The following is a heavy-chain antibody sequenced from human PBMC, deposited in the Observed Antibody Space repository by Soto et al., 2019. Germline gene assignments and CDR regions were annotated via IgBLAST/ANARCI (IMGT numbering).Heavy chain of an antibody. CDR1: GYAFTSYA. CDR2: INAGNGNT. V-gene: IGHV1-3*01. D-gene: IGHD6-13*01. CDR3: ARVLYSSSWYDAFDI. Sequence: VSVKVSCKASGYAFTSYAMHWGRQAPGQRLEWMGWINAGNGNTKYSQKFQGRVTITRDTSASTAYMELSSLRSEDTAVYYCARVLYSSSWYDAFDIWGQGTMVTVSS. J-gene: IGHJ3*02.